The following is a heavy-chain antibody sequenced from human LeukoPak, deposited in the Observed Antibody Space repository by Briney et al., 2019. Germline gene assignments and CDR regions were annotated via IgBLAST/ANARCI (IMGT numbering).Heavy chain of an antibody. Sequence: SETLSLACTVSGGSISIYYWSWIRQPPGKGLEWIGYVYNSGSTDYNPSLKSRVTISADTSKNQFSLKLSSVTAADTAVYYCAAATNYYGSGSYSTWGQGTLVTVSS. CDR1: GGSISIYY. V-gene: IGHV4-59*12. CDR2: VYNSGST. D-gene: IGHD3-10*01. J-gene: IGHJ4*02. CDR3: AAATNYYGSGSYST.